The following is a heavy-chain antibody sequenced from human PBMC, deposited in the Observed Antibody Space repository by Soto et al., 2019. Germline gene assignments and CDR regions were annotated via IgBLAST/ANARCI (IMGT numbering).Heavy chain of an antibody. CDR1: GDSISSYY. CDR3: ARGYWYFDL. Sequence: QVQLQESGPGLVKSSETLSVTCHVSGDSISSYYWSWIRQPDGKGLEWIGRIYTRGSTNYNPSLKSRVTMSADTSKNQFSLKLSSVTAADTAVYYCARGYWYFDLWGRGTLVTVCS. J-gene: IGHJ2*01. CDR2: IYTRGST. V-gene: IGHV4-4*07.